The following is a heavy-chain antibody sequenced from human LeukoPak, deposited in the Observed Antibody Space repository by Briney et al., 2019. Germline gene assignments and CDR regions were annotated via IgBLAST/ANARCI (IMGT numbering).Heavy chain of an antibody. CDR3: ASASSGWFGDYYYYGMDV. V-gene: IGHV4-34*01. J-gene: IGHJ6*02. Sequence: SETLSLTCAVYGGSFSGYYWSWIRQPPGKGLEWIGEINHSGSTNYNPSLKSRVTILVDTSKNQFSLKLSSVTAADTAVYYCASASSGWFGDYYYYGMDVWGQGTTVTVSS. CDR1: GGSFSGYY. CDR2: INHSGST. D-gene: IGHD6-19*01.